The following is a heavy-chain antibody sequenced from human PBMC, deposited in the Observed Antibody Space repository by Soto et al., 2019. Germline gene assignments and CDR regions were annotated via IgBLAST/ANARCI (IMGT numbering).Heavy chain of an antibody. Sequence: SETLSLTCSVSGASITTYYWSWIQQPPGKGLEWIGSISYSGSTKYNPSLESRVMISLDTSKNQFSLRLTSVTAADTALYYCARDWDSSGLFDPWGQGALVTVSS. CDR2: ISYSGST. CDR3: ARDWDSSGLFDP. J-gene: IGHJ5*02. D-gene: IGHD3-10*01. CDR1: GASITTYY. V-gene: IGHV4-59*01.